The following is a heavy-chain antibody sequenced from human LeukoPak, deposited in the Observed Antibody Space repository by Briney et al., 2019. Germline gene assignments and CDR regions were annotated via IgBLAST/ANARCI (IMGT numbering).Heavy chain of an antibody. CDR1: GGSISSGDYY. Sequence: SETLSLTCTVSGGSISSGDYYWSWIRQPPGKGLEWIGYIYYSGTTYYNPSLKSRVTISVDTSKNQFSLKLASVTAADTAVYFCARGPYGSGSYYWGQGTLVTVSS. D-gene: IGHD3-10*01. J-gene: IGHJ4*02. CDR2: IYYSGTT. CDR3: ARGPYGSGSYY. V-gene: IGHV4-30-4*01.